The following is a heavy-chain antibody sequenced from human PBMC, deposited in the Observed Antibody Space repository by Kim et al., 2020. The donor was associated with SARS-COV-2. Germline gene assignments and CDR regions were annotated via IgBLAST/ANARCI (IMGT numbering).Heavy chain of an antibody. D-gene: IGHD3-10*01. CDR2: IYHSGRT. CDR1: GGSISSGDYY. Sequence: SETLYLTCTVSGGSISSGDYYWSWIRQPPGKGLEWIAYIYHSGRTYYNPSLKSRVTISVDTSKNQFSLKLSSVTAADTAVYFCARVLAYYGSGSPFDPWGQGTLVTVSS. J-gene: IGHJ5*02. CDR3: ARVLAYYGSGSPFDP. V-gene: IGHV4-30-4*01.